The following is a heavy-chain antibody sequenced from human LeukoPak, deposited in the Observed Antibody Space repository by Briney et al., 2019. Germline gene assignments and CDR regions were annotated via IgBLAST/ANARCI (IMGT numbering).Heavy chain of an antibody. CDR2: ISSSSSTI. Sequence: GGSLRLSCAASGFTFTSYSMNWVRQAPGKGLEWVSYISSSSSTIYYADSVKGRFTISRDNAKNSLYLQMNSLRAEDTAVYYCARDTDQLDAFDIWGQGTMVTVSS. D-gene: IGHD2-2*01. CDR1: GFTFTSYS. J-gene: IGHJ3*02. CDR3: ARDTDQLDAFDI. V-gene: IGHV3-48*04.